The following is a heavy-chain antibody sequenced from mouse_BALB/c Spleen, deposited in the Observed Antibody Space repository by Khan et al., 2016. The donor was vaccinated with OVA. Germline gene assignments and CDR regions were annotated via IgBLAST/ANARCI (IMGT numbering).Heavy chain of an antibody. CDR3: ARVGYNGTMDC. Sequence: QIQLVQSGPELKKPGETVQISCKASGFNFTNYGMNWVKQAPGKGLKWMGWINTYTGEPTFADDFKGRFAFSLETSASTAFLQINSLKNDDTATYFCARVGYNGTMDCWGQGTSVTVSS. CDR2: INTYTGEP. V-gene: IGHV9-3-1*01. D-gene: IGHD2-14*01. CDR1: GFNFTNYG. J-gene: IGHJ4*01.